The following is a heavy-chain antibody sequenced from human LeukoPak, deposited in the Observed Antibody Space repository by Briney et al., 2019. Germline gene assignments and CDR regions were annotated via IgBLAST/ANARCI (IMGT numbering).Heavy chain of an antibody. J-gene: IGHJ1*01. CDR3: ARTIAVAGAAEYFQH. D-gene: IGHD6-19*01. Sequence: SETLSLTCAVYGGSFSGYYWSWIRQPPGKGLEWIGEINHSGSTNYNPSLKSRVTISVDTSKNQFSLKPSSVTAADTAVYYCARTIAVAGAAEYFQHWGQGTLVTVSS. CDR1: GGSFSGYY. V-gene: IGHV4-34*01. CDR2: INHSGST.